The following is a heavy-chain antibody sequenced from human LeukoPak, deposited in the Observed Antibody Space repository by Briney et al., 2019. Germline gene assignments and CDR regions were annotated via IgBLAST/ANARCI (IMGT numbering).Heavy chain of an antibody. J-gene: IGHJ5*02. Sequence: ASLKVSCKASGYTFTGYYMHWVRQAPGQGLEWMGWINPNSGGTNYAQKFQGRVTMTRDTSISTAYMELSRLRFDDTAEYYCARGRITIFGVQKGSFDPWGRGTLVTVSS. D-gene: IGHD3-3*01. CDR2: INPNSGGT. CDR3: ARGRITIFGVQKGSFDP. V-gene: IGHV1-2*02. CDR1: GYTFTGYY.